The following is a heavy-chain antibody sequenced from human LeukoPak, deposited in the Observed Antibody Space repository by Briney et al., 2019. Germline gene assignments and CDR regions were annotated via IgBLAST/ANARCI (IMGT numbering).Heavy chain of an antibody. V-gene: IGHV4-39*01. CDR2: VFYSGTT. J-gene: IGHJ4*02. Sequence: SETLSLTCSLSGGFISISTHYWGWIRQTPGRGLEWIGSVFYSGTTYFNPSLNGRLTISVDTSKNQFSLKLRSVTAADTAVYYCARTRYYYNSRSYGAPYYFDYWGQGTLVTVSS. D-gene: IGHD3-10*01. CDR3: ARTRYYYNSRSYGAPYYFDY. CDR1: GGFISISTHY.